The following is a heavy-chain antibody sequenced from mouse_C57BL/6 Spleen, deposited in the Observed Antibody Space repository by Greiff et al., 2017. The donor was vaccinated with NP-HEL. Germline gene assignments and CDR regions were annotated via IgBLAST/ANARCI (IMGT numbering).Heavy chain of an antibody. CDR1: GYTFTSYW. V-gene: IGHV1-69*01. J-gene: IGHJ2*01. CDR2: IDPSDSYT. Sequence: QVQLKQSGAELVMPGASVKLSCKASGYTFTSYWMHWVKQRPGQGLEWIGEIDPSDSYTNYNQKFKGKSTLTVDKSSSTAYMQLSSLTSEDSAVYYCARLDSSGYDFDYWGQGTTLTVSS. CDR3: ARLDSSGYDFDY. D-gene: IGHD3-2*02.